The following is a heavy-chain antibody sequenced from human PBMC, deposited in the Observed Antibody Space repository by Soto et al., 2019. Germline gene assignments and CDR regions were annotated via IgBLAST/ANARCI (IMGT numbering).Heavy chain of an antibody. D-gene: IGHD6-25*01. CDR1: GLTFSNSW. CDR3: ARDLYSGADY. V-gene: IGHV3-74*01. Sequence: GGSLRLSCAASGLTFSNSWMHWVRQAPGKGPEWVSRISSDGISTGYADSVEGRFTISRDNARNTLYLQMNSLRADDTAVYYCARDLYSGADYWGQGTQVTVS. CDR2: ISSDGIST. J-gene: IGHJ4*02.